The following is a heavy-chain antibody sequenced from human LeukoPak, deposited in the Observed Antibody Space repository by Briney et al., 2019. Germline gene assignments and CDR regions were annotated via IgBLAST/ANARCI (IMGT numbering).Heavy chain of an antibody. CDR2: IIPISGTT. CDR3: ARKLRLGGNWFDP. D-gene: IGHD1-26*01. V-gene: IGHV1-69*15. CDR1: GGTFPSYA. J-gene: IGHJ5*02. Sequence: SVNVSCKASGGTFPSYAITWVRQAPGQGLEWMGKIIPISGTTNYAQKFQGRVTFTADESTSTAYMELSSLRSEDTALYYCARKLRLGGNWFDPWGQGTLVTVSS.